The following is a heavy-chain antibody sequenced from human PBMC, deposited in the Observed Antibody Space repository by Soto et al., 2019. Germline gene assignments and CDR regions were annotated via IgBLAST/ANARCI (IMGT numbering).Heavy chain of an antibody. J-gene: IGHJ3*02. V-gene: IGHV3-15*07. CDR1: GFTFSNAW. CDR3: TRLPPENRGLDAFDI. Sequence: GGALRLSCAASGFTFSNAWMNWVRQAPGKGLEWVGRIKSKTDGGTTDYAAPVKGRFTISRDDSKNTLYLQMNSLKTEDTAVYYCTRLPPENRGLDAFDIWGQGTMVTVSS. D-gene: IGHD2-15*01. CDR2: IKSKTDGGTT.